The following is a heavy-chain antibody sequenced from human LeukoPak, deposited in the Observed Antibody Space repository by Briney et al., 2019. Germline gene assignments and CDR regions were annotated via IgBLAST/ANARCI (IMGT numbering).Heavy chain of an antibody. CDR2: IYYSGTT. V-gene: IGHV4-39*01. J-gene: IGHJ4*02. Sequence: PSETLSLTCTVSGGSISSSSFYWGWIRQPPGKGLEWIGSIYYSGTTYYNPSLKSRVTISVDTSKNQFSLKLSSVTAADTAVYYCARGYSSGWNRGGKFDYWGQGTLVTVSS. CDR3: ARGYSSGWNRGGKFDY. CDR1: GGSISSSSFY. D-gene: IGHD6-19*01.